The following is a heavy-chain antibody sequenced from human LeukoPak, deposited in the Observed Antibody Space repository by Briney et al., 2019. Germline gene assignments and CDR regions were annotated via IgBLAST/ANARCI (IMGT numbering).Heavy chain of an antibody. CDR3: ARDEVDTADLSLDY. J-gene: IGHJ4*02. V-gene: IGHV4-4*07. D-gene: IGHD5-18*01. Sequence: SETLSLTCIVSGDSISNYYWSWIRQPAGKGLEWIGRFYSSVNTNYNPSLKSRVTMSVDTSQNQFSLKLSSVTAADTAVYYCARDEVDTADLSLDYWGQGTLVTVSS. CDR2: FYSSVNT. CDR1: GDSISNYY.